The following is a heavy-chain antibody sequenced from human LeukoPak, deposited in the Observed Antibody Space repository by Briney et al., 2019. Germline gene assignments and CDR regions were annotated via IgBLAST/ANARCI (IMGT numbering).Heavy chain of an antibody. Sequence: SETLSLTCTVSGGSISSYYWSWIRQSAGKGLEWIGRIYKNGGTYHNPSLKSRVTMSVDTSKNQFSLKLNSVTAADTALYYCARDREWLIPGYFDLWGRGSLVTVSS. J-gene: IGHJ2*01. CDR1: GGSISSYY. CDR3: ARDREWLIPGYFDL. V-gene: IGHV4-4*07. CDR2: IYKNGGT. D-gene: IGHD6-19*01.